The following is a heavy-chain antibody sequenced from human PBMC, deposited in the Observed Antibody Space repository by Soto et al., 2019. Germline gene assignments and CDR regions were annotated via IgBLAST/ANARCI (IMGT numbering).Heavy chain of an antibody. D-gene: IGHD1-7*01. V-gene: IGHV3-30-3*01. CDR1: GFTFSSYA. Sequence: QVQLVESGGGVVQPGRSLRLSCAASGFTFSSYAMHWVRQAPGKGLEWVAVISYDGSNKYYADSVKGRFTISRDNSKNTLYLQMNSLRAEDTAVYYCARGRNPATVNWNYGYWGQGTLVTVSS. J-gene: IGHJ4*02. CDR3: ARGRNPATVNWNYGY. CDR2: ISYDGSNK.